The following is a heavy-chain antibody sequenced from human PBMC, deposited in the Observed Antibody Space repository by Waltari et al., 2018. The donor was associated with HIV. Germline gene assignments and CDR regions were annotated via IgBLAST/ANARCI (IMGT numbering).Heavy chain of an antibody. V-gene: IGHV1-2*02. CDR3: ARGGASTTPRDYNYYGLDV. Sequence: QVELLQSGAEVNKPGASVKVSCKASGYTFTDNYINRVRQAPGHGLEWMGWINPKSGGTKHAQKFQGRVTMTRDTSMSTVYMEVSRLTSDDTAVYYCARGGASTTPRDYNYYGLDVWGQGTTVTVSS. CDR1: GYTFTDNY. CDR2: INPKSGGT. D-gene: IGHD2-2*01. J-gene: IGHJ6*02.